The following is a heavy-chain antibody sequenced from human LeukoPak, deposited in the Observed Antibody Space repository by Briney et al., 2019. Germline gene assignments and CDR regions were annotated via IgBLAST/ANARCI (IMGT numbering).Heavy chain of an antibody. D-gene: IGHD3-22*01. CDR2: IIPIFGIA. J-gene: IGHJ3*02. V-gene: IGHV1-69*04. CDR1: GGTFSSYA. CDR3: ARDPREDYYDSSGAFDI. Sequence: SVKVSCKASGGTFSSYAISWVRQAPGQRLEWMGRIIPIFGIANYAQKFQGRVTITADKSTSTAYMELSSLRSEDTAVYYCARDPREDYYDSSGAFDIWGQGTVVTVSS.